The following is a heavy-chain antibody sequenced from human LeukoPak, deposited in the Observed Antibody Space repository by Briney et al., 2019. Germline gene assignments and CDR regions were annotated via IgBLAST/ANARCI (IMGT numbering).Heavy chain of an antibody. V-gene: IGHV4-39*01. D-gene: IGHD2-2*01. CDR2: IYYSGST. Sequence: SETLSLTCTVSAGSISSSSYYWGWIRQPPGKGLEGIGSIYYSGSTYYNPSLKSRVTISVDTSKTQYSLKLSSVTAADTAGYYCARQDIVVVPAAYNWFDPWGQGTLVTVSS. J-gene: IGHJ5*02. CDR1: AGSISSSSYY. CDR3: ARQDIVVVPAAYNWFDP.